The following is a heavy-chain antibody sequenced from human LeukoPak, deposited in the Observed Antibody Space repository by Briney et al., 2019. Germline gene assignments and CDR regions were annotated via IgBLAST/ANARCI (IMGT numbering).Heavy chain of an antibody. D-gene: IGHD3-22*01. CDR1: GFIFSDFG. J-gene: IGHJ4*02. V-gene: IGHV3-30*02. Sequence: GGSLRLSCAASGFIFSDFGIHWVRQAPGKRLEWVAFIRYDGSNKYYADSVKGRFTISRDNSKNTLYLQMNSLRAEDTAVYYCARGGEYYDSSGLFSYWGQGTLVTVSS. CDR3: ARGGEYYDSSGLFSY. CDR2: IRYDGSNK.